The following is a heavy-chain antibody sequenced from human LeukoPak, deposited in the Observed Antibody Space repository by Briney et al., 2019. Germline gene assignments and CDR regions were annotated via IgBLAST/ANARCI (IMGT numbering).Heavy chain of an antibody. CDR3: ASGECSGGSCYALAGY. D-gene: IGHD2-15*01. Sequence: SETLSLTCVVSGGSINTFDYYGGWIRQPPGKGLEWIGSIYHSGRTYYNPSLKSRVTISVDTSRNQFSLKLSSVTAADTAVYYCASGECSGGSCYALAGYWGQGTLVTVSS. V-gene: IGHV4-39*07. CDR2: IYHSGRT. CDR1: GGSINTFDYY. J-gene: IGHJ4*02.